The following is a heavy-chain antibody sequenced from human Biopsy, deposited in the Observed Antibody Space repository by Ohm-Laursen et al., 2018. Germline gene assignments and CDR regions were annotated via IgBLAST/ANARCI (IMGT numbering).Heavy chain of an antibody. V-gene: IGHV3-33*01. CDR2: MWTDGINK. Sequence: SLRLSCAASGFAFSYYGLHWVRQAPGKGLQWVAVMWTDGINKNYADSVKGRFTVSRDNSNNVLYLQMSSLRDEDSAVYYCASDDDTAGHYMIFNHGGQGTLVTASS. CDR1: GFAFSYYG. J-gene: IGHJ4*02. D-gene: IGHD3-9*01. CDR3: ASDDDTAGHYMIFNH.